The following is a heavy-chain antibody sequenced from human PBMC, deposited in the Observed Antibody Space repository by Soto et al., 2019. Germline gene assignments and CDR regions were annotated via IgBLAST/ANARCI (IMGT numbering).Heavy chain of an antibody. J-gene: IGHJ4*02. V-gene: IGHV3-9*01. CDR1: GFTFENYA. Sequence: ESGGGLVQPGLSLRLSCTASGFTFENYAMHWVRQAPGKGLEWVSGISWNRGTIGYADSVKGRLTISRDNAKNSLYLQMDSLRPEDTALYYCAKDKLYSNFEYYFDYWGRGTLVTVSS. D-gene: IGHD4-4*01. CDR2: ISWNRGTI. CDR3: AKDKLYSNFEYYFDY.